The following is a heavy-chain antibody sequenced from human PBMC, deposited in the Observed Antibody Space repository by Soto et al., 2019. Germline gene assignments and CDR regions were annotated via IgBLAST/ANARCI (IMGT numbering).Heavy chain of an antibody. CDR2: INPSGGST. CDR1: GYTFTSYY. V-gene: IGHV1-46*01. CDR3: ARGITIFGVVIINWFDP. Sequence: ASVKVSCKASGYTFTSYYMHWVRQAPGQGLEWMGIINPSGGSTSYAQKFQGRVTMTRDTSTSAVYMELSSLRSEDTAVYYCARGITIFGVVIINWFDPWGQGTLVTVSS. D-gene: IGHD3-3*01. J-gene: IGHJ5*02.